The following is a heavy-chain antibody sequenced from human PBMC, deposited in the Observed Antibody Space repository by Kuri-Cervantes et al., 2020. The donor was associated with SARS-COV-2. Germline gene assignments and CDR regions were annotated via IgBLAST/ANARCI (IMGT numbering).Heavy chain of an antibody. CDR3: ALEIMSFFGMDV. Sequence: GGSLRLSCAASGFTFRSYAMTWVRQAPGKGLEWVSVISGSGETIHYADSVQGRFTISRDNSKKMLYLQMKSLSAEDTATYYCALEIMSFFGMDVWGQGTTVTVSS. V-gene: IGHV3-23*01. CDR1: GFTFRSYA. J-gene: IGHJ6*02. CDR2: ISGSGETI. D-gene: IGHD2-8*01.